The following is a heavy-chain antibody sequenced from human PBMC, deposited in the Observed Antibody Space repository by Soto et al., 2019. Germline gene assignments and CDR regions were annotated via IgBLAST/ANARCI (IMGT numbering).Heavy chain of an antibody. V-gene: IGHV3-21*01. Sequence: GGSLRLSCAASEFTFSTYAMTWGRQAPGRGLQWVATISDSGDITYYADSVKGRFTISRDNAKNSLYLQMNSLRAEDTAVYYCAREGRRWIQIGGVFDYWGQGTLVTVSS. J-gene: IGHJ4*02. CDR3: AREGRRWIQIGGVFDY. D-gene: IGHD5-18*01. CDR1: EFTFSTYA. CDR2: ISDSGDIT.